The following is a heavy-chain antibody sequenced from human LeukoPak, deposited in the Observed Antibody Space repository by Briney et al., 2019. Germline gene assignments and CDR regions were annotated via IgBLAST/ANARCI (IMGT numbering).Heavy chain of an antibody. CDR3: ASTPSGSSAWYYFDR. Sequence: PSETPSVTCTVPVGSLTSTSDYWGSIRHPPGKWLEWIGSIYYIGNTYYNPSLQSRATTSADTSKKQSSLKLSSMTSTPTTVPFCASTPSGSSAWYYFDRWGQGTLVSVSS. V-gene: IGHV4-39*01. CDR2: IYYIGNT. CDR1: VGSLTSTSDY. J-gene: IGHJ4*02. D-gene: IGHD6-19*01.